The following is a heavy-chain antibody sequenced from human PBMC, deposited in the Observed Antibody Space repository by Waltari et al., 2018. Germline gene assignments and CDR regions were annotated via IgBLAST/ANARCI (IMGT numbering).Heavy chain of an antibody. Sequence: QVQLQESGPGLVKPSETLSLTCAVSGYSISSGYYWGWIRQPPGKGLEWIGSIYHSGSTYYNPSLKSRVTISVDTSKNQFSLKLSSVTAADTAVYYCARPRDCSGGSCFGAFDIWGQGTMVTVSS. D-gene: IGHD2-15*01. J-gene: IGHJ3*02. CDR3: ARPRDCSGGSCFGAFDI. V-gene: IGHV4-38-2*01. CDR2: IYHSGST. CDR1: GYSISSGYY.